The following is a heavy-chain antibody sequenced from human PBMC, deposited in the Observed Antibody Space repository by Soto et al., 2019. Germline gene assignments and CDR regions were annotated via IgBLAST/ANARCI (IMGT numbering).Heavy chain of an antibody. J-gene: IGHJ3*02. CDR1: GYSFTSYW. D-gene: IGHD3-22*01. CDR2: IYPGDSDT. Sequence: HGESLKISCKGSGYSFTSYWIGWVRQMPGKGLEWMGIIYPGDSDTRYSPSFQGQVTISADKSISTAYLQWSSLKASDTAMYYCARQGPENPTYYYDSSGYYLDAFDIWGQGTMVTVSS. CDR3: ARQGPENPTYYYDSSGYYLDAFDI. V-gene: IGHV5-51*01.